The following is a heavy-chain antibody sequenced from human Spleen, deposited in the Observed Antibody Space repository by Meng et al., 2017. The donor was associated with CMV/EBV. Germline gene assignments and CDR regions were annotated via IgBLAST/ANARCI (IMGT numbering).Heavy chain of an antibody. J-gene: IGHJ4*02. Sequence: GESLKISCAASGFSLSSYGIHWVRQVPGKGLEWVSFIPSDGSNEHYADSVKGRFTISRDNSKNTVWLQMNRLRADDTAVCYCAMFRGVTTPLDYWGQGTLVTVSS. CDR3: AMFRGVTTPLDY. D-gene: IGHD3-10*01. V-gene: IGHV3-30*02. CDR2: IPSDGSNE. CDR1: GFSLSSYG.